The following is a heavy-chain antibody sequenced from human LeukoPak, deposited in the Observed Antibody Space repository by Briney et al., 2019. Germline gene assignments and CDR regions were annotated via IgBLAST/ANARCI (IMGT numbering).Heavy chain of an antibody. V-gene: IGHV3-23*01. CDR2: IGSSGGST. J-gene: IGHJ4*02. CDR3: AKMPVSYSSGWSTFDY. D-gene: IGHD6-19*01. CDR1: GFTFSSYA. Sequence: TGGSLRLSCAASGFTFSSYAMSWVRQTPGKGLEWVSGIGSSGGSTYYADSVKGRFTISRDNSKNTLYLQMNSLRAEDTAIYYCAKMPVSYSSGWSTFDYWGQGTLVTVSS.